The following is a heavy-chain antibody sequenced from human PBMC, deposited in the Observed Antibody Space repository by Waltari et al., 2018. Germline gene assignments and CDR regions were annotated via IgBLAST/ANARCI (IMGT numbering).Heavy chain of an antibody. V-gene: IGHV1-69*09. CDR2: VIPILGRA. CDR1: GGTFSSYA. CDR3: ARAEITGTRRTYYFDY. Sequence: QVQLVQSGAEVKKPGSSVKVSCKASGGTFSSYAISWVRQAPGQGLEWMGRVIPILGRATDAQKFQGRVTITADKSTSTAYMELSSLRSEDTAVYYCARAEITGTRRTYYFDYWGQGTLVTVSS. D-gene: IGHD1-7*01. J-gene: IGHJ4*02.